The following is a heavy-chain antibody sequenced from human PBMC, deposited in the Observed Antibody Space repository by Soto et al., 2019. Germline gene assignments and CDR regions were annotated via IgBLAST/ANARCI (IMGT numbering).Heavy chain of an antibody. V-gene: IGHV4-31*03. D-gene: IGHD6-6*01. Sequence: SETLSLTCTVSGVSISSGGYYWSCIRQHPGKGLEWIVYIYYSGSTYYNPTLKSRVTISVDTSKNPFSLKLSSVTAADTAVYYCATRELDTSSSRYGMDVWGQGTTVTVSS. CDR1: GVSISSGGYY. CDR3: ATRELDTSSSRYGMDV. J-gene: IGHJ6*02. CDR2: IYYSGST.